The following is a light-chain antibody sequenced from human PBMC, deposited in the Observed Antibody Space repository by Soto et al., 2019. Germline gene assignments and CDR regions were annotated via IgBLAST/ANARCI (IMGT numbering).Light chain of an antibody. Sequence: EIVLTQSPGTLSLSPGERATLSCRASQSVSSSYLAWYQQKPGQAPRLLIYGASSRATGIPDRFSGSGSGTYFTLTIIILEPEDFAVYCCQQYGSSPRTFGQGNKLEIK. V-gene: IGKV3-20*01. CDR2: GAS. J-gene: IGKJ2*01. CDR3: QQYGSSPRT. CDR1: QSVSSSY.